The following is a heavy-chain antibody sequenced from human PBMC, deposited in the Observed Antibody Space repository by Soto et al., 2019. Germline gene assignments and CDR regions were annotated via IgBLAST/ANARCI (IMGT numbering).Heavy chain of an antibody. V-gene: IGHV1-69*06. J-gene: IGHJ6*02. CDR2: IIPIFGTA. D-gene: IGHD2-8*01. Sequence: SVKVSCKASGGTFSSYAISWVRQAPGQGLEWMEGIIPIFGTANYAQKFQGRVTITADKSTSTAYMELSSLRSEDTAVYYCASLMVYAIQGPYYYGMDVWGQGTTVTVSS. CDR3: ASLMVYAIQGPYYYGMDV. CDR1: GGTFSSYA.